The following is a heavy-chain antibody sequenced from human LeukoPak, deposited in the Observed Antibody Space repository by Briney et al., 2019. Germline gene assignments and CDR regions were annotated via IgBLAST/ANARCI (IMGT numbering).Heavy chain of an antibody. J-gene: IGHJ4*02. CDR2: IYPGDSDT. V-gene: IGHV5-51*01. D-gene: IGHD3-22*01. CDR3: ARQPGYDTSGYGLEY. Sequence: GESLKIPCKGSGYSFTRYWIGWVRQMPGKGLEWMGIIYPGDSDTRYSPSFQGQVTISADKSISTAYPQWSSLKASDTAMYYCARQPGYDTSGYGLEYWGQGTLVTVSS. CDR1: GYSFTRYW.